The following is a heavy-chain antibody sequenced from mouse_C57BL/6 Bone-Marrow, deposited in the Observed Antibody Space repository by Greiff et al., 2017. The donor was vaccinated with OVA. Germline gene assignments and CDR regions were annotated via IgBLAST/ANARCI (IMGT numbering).Heavy chain of an antibody. CDR2: ISYSGST. CDR3: ARGERLRRYFDV. J-gene: IGHJ1*03. CDR1: GYSITSGYD. V-gene: IGHV3-1*01. D-gene: IGHD2-4*01. Sequence: EVKLQESGPGMVKPSQSLSLTCTVTGYSITSGYDWHWIRHFPGNKLEWMGYISYSGSTNYNPSLKSRISITHDTSKNHFFLKLNSVTTEDTATYYCARGERLRRYFDVWGTGTTVTVSS.